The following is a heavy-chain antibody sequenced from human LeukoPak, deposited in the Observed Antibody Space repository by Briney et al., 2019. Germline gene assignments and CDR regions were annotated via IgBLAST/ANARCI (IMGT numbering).Heavy chain of an antibody. J-gene: IGHJ4*02. CDR3: ARDISEGWQQFDY. CDR1: GGSISSYY. D-gene: IGHD6-13*01. Sequence: NPSETLSLTCTVSGGSISSYYWSWIRQPPGKGLEWIGYIYYSGSTNYNPSLKSRVTISVDTSKNQFSLKLSSVTAADTAVYYCARDISEGWQQFDYWGQGTLVTVSS. V-gene: IGHV4-59*01. CDR2: IYYSGST.